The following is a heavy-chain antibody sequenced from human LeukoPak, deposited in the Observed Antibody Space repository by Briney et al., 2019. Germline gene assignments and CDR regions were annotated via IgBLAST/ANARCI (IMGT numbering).Heavy chain of an antibody. V-gene: IGHV3-33*01. CDR1: GMTFSSYG. D-gene: IGHD3-10*01. J-gene: IGHJ6*02. CDR3: ARDYGSGMDV. CDR2: IWYDGSNK. Sequence: GGSLRLSCAASGMTFSSYGMHWVRQAPGKGLEWVAFIWYDGSNKYYADSVKGRSTISRDNSKNLLNLQMNSLRAEDTAVYYCARDYGSGMDVWGQGTTVTVSS.